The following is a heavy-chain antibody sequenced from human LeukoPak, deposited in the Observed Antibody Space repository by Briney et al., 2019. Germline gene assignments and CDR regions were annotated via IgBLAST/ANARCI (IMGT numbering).Heavy chain of an antibody. J-gene: IGHJ3*02. CDR1: GYTLTELS. D-gene: IGHD4-17*01. CDR3: ATGVSRAVTDAFDI. CDR2: SDPEDGET. V-gene: IGHV1-24*01. Sequence: ASVKVSCKVSGYTLTELSMHWVRQAPGKGLEWMGGSDPEDGETIYAQKFQGRVTMTEDTSTDTAYMELCSLRSEDTAVYYCATGVSRAVTDAFDIWGQGTMVTVSS.